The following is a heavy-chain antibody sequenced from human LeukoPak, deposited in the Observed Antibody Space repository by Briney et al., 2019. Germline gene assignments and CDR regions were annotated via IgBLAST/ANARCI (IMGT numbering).Heavy chain of an antibody. J-gene: IGHJ3*02. CDR3: ASDSSGLDAFDI. V-gene: IGHV3-21*01. Sequence: GASLRLSCVASEFTFSHCTMNWVRQAPGEGLEWVASISSISMYIYYADSVKGRFTISRDNAKNSLYLQMNSLRVEDTAIYYCASDSSGLDAFDIWGQGTMVTVSS. D-gene: IGHD3-22*01. CDR1: EFTFSHCT. CDR2: ISSISMYI.